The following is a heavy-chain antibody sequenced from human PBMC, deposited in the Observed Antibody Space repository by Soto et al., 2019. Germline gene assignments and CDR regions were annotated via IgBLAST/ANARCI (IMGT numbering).Heavy chain of an antibody. J-gene: IGHJ4*02. CDR2: TSPDGGTK. CDR3: ARVVVLTKWSFEN. D-gene: IGHD2-8*01. CDR1: GFTFTGYS. V-gene: IGHV3-30-3*01. Sequence: QVPLMESGGGVVQPGGSVRLSYETSGFTFTGYSMHWFRQAPGKGLEWVAVTSPDGGTKFYADSVKGRFTVSRDNSRKTLFLEMNSLRPEDTGIYYCARVVVLTKWSFENWGQGILVTVSS.